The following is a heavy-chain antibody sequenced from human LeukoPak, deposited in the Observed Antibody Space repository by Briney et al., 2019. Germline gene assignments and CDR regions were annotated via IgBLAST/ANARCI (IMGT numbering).Heavy chain of an antibody. CDR3: ARDPNSSSWYFDY. D-gene: IGHD6-13*01. CDR1: GFTFSSYA. J-gene: IGHJ4*02. CDR2: SSSSSSTI. Sequence: GGSLRLSCAASGFTFSSYAMHWVRQAPGKGLEWVSYSSSSSSTIYYADSVKGRFTISRDNAKNSLYLQMNSLRAEDTAVYYCARDPNSSSWYFDYWGQGTLVTVSS. V-gene: IGHV3-48*01.